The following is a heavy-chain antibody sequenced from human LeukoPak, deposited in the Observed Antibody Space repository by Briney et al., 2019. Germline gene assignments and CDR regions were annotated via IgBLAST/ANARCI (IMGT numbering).Heavy chain of an antibody. J-gene: IGHJ4*02. V-gene: IGHV3-23*01. CDR3: AKVSEYQLLYGSEDY. Sequence: GGSLRLSCAASGFTFSSYAMSWVRQAPGKGLEWVSAISGSGGSTYYADSVKGRFTISRDNSKNTLYLQMNSLRAEDTAVYYCAKVSEYQLLYGSEDYWGQGTLVTVSS. CDR1: GFTFSSYA. CDR2: ISGSGGST. D-gene: IGHD2-2*02.